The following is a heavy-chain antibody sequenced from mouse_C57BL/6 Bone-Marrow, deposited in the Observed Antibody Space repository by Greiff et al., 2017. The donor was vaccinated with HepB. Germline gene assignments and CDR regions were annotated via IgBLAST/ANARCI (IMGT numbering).Heavy chain of an antibody. Sequence: QVQLQQSGAELVRLGTSVKMSCKASGYTFTNYWIGWAKQRPGHGLEWIGDIYPGGGYTNYNEKFKGKATLTADKSSSTAYMQFSSLTSEDSAIYYCAKGGVYYYGSSPQGYAMDYWGQGTSVTVSS. CDR3: AKGGVYYYGSSPQGYAMDY. J-gene: IGHJ4*01. V-gene: IGHV1-63*01. CDR2: IYPGGGYT. CDR1: GYTFTNYW. D-gene: IGHD1-1*01.